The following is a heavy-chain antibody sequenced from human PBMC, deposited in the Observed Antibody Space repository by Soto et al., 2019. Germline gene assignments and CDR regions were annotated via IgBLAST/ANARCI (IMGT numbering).Heavy chain of an antibody. J-gene: IGHJ4*02. Sequence: GGSLRLSCAACGFTFSSYWMSWVRQAPGKGLEWVSYISVSGSTMYYADSVKGRFTISRDNAKNSLYLQMNSLRAEDTAIYYCARDPDPGTSSYWGQGTLVTVSS. CDR3: ARDPDPGTSSY. V-gene: IGHV3-48*04. D-gene: IGHD1-7*01. CDR1: GFTFSSYW. CDR2: ISVSGSTM.